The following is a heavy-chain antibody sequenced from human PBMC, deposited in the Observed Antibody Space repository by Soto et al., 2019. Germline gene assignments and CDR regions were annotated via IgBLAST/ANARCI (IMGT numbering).Heavy chain of an antibody. CDR2: IYYSGST. CDR3: ARLRSIVVVPAAFFDY. V-gene: IGHV4-39*01. D-gene: IGHD2-2*01. CDR1: GGSLSSSSYY. Sequence: PSETLSLTCTVSGGSLSSSSYYWGWIRQPPGKGLEWIGSIYYSGSTYYNPSLKSRVTISVDTSKNQFSLKLSSVTAADTAVYYCARLRSIVVVPAAFFDYWGQGTLVTVSS. J-gene: IGHJ4*02.